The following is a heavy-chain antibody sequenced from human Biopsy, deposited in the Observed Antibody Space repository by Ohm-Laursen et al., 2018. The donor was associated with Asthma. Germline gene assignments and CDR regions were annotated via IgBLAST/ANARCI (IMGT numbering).Heavy chain of an antibody. CDR2: INPFGGSS. CDR3: AKDVFPGWELRRGPDY. Sequence: ASVKVSCKASGYTFTSYYMHWVRQAPGHGLEWMGMINPFGGSSNFAQKFQGRLTMTRDTSTRTVYMELSSLRSEDTAVYYCAKDVFPGWELRRGPDYWGQGTLVTVSS. V-gene: IGHV1-46*01. D-gene: IGHD1-26*01. CDR1: GYTFTSYY. J-gene: IGHJ4*02.